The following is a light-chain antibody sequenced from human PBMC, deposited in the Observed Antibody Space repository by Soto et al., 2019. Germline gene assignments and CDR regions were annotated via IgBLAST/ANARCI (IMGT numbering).Light chain of an antibody. V-gene: IGKV3-11*01. Sequence: DIVLTQSPATRSFSPGERATLSSRPGMSVSSYLAWYQQKPGQAPRLLMYDASNRATGITARFSGSGSGTEFNLTISRLAPEDFAVYYCQQCSNWRGFLTFRGGTKGDIX. CDR2: DAS. J-gene: IGKJ4*01. CDR1: MSVSSY. CDR3: QQCSNWRGFLT.